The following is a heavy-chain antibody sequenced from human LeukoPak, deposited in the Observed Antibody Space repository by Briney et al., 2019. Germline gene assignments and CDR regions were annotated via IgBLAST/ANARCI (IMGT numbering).Heavy chain of an antibody. J-gene: IGHJ4*02. CDR2: ISNSGGNT. V-gene: IGHV3-23*01. D-gene: IGHD6-13*01. CDR1: GFTFSNYG. Sequence: GSLRLSCAASGFTFSNYGMNWVRQAPGKGLEWVSAISNSGGNTYYADSVKGRFTISRDSAKNSLYLQMNSLRAEDTAVYYCARVSSSSWYDYFDYWGQGTLVTVSS. CDR3: ARVSSSSWYDYFDY.